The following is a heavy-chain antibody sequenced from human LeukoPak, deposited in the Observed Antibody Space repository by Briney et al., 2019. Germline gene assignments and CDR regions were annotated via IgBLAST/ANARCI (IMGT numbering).Heavy chain of an antibody. CDR3: AKDYGSGSGTFDAFDI. CDR2: ISWNSGSI. J-gene: IGHJ3*02. V-gene: IGHV3-9*03. D-gene: IGHD1-26*01. Sequence: PGGSLRLSCAASGFTFDDYAMHWVRQAPGTGLEWVSGISWNSGSIGYADSVKGRFTISRDNAKNSLYLQMNSLRAEDMALYYCAKDYGSGSGTFDAFDIWGQGTMVTVSS. CDR1: GFTFDDYA.